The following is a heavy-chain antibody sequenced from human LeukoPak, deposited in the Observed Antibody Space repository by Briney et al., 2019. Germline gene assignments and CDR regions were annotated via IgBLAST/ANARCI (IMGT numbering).Heavy chain of an antibody. CDR1: RGSINNQY. V-gene: IGHV4-4*07. Sequence: ETLSLTCTVSRGSINNQYWSWIRQPAGKGLEWIGRMYTNGESDYNPSLKSRVAMSVDTSKSQFSLKLSYMTAADTALYYCARGDYGGAVDSWGQGILVIVSS. J-gene: IGHJ4*02. D-gene: IGHD1-26*01. CDR3: ARGDYGGAVDS. CDR2: MYTNGES.